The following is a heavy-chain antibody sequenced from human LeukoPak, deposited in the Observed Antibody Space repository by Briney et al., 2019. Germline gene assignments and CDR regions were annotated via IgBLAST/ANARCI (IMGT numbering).Heavy chain of an antibody. CDR3: ARAGIEWELLRVPDYFDY. D-gene: IGHD1-26*01. CDR1: GYSISSGYY. J-gene: IGHJ4*02. V-gene: IGHV4-38-2*02. Sequence: SETLSLTCTVSGYSISSGYYWGWIRQPPGKGLEWIGSIYHSGSTYYNPSLKSRVTILVDTSKNQFSLKLSSVTAADTAVYYCARAGIEWELLRVPDYFDYWGQGTLVTVSS. CDR2: IYHSGST.